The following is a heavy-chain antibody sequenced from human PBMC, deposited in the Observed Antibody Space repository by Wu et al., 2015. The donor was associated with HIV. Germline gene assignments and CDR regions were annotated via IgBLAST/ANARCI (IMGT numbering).Heavy chain of an antibody. Sequence: QVQLVQSGAEVKKPGASVKVSCKASGYTFTGYYMHWVRQAPGQGLEWMGWINPNSGGTNYAQKFQGRVTMTRDTSISTAYMELSRLRSDDTAVYYCARDFTYNWNYGGPGGGATMDVVGQRDHGHRLL. J-gene: IGHJ6*04. CDR1: GYTFTGYY. V-gene: IGHV1-2*02. CDR3: ARDFTYNWNYGGPGGGATMDV. CDR2: INPNSGGT. D-gene: IGHD1-7*01.